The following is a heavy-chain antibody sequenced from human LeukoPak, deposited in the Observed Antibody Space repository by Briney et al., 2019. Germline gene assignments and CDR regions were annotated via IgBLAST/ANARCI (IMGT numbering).Heavy chain of an antibody. CDR1: GGSISSYY. Sequence: ETLSLTCTVSGGSISSYYWSWIRQPPGKGLEWVGRIKSKTDGATTDYAAPVKGRFIVSRDDSKNTLFLQMNSLKAEDTAVYYCTTKTWEPSDYWGQGTLVTVSS. D-gene: IGHD1-26*01. CDR3: TTKTWEPSDY. CDR2: IKSKTDGATT. J-gene: IGHJ4*02. V-gene: IGHV3-15*01.